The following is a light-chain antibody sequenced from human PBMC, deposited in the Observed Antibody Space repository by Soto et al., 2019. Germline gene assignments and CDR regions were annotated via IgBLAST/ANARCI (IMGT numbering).Light chain of an antibody. CDR3: QQYGSWT. J-gene: IGKJ1*01. V-gene: IGKV3-20*01. Sequence: IVLTQSPVTLSLAPWEIATLSCRASQSVSSSYLAWYQQKPGQAPRLLIYGASSRATGIPDRFSGSGSGTDFTLTISRLEPEDFAVYYCQQYGSWTFGQGTKVDIK. CDR2: GAS. CDR1: QSVSSSY.